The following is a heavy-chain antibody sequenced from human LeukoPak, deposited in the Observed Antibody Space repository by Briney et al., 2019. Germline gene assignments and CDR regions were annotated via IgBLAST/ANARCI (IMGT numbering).Heavy chain of an antibody. J-gene: IGHJ4*02. V-gene: IGHV4-34*01. CDR2: INHSGST. CDR3: ARGKRGYSSSWYDY. Sequence: SETLSLTCAVYGGSFSGYYWSWIRQPQGKGLEWIGEINHSGSTNYNPSLKSRVTISVDTSKNQFSLKLSSVTAADTAVYYCARGKRGYSSSWYDYWGQGTLVTVSS. D-gene: IGHD6-13*01. CDR1: GGSFSGYY.